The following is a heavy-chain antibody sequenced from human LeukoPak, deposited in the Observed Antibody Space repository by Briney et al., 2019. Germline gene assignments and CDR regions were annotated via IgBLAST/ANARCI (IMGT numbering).Heavy chain of an antibody. V-gene: IGHV3-7*01. J-gene: IGHJ4*02. CDR2: IRQDGDQT. Sequence: GGSLRLSCAASGFTFSAYWMHWVRQAPGKGLEWLADIRQDGDQTYYADSVKGRFTISRDNAKNSLYLQMNSLRAEDTAVYYCAREGPLYSSGWYGSFDYWGQGTLVIVSS. D-gene: IGHD6-19*01. CDR1: GFTFSAYW. CDR3: AREGPLYSSGWYGSFDY.